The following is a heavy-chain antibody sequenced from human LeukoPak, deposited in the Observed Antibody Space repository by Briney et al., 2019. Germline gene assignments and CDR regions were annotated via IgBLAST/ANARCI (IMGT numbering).Heavy chain of an antibody. Sequence: ASVKVSCKVSGYTLTELSMHWVRQAPGKGLEWMGGFDPEDGETIYAQKFQGRVTMTEDTSTDTAYMELSSLRSEDTAVYYCATLLLWFGESPFDYWGQGTLVTVSS. V-gene: IGHV1-24*01. CDR1: GYTLTELS. D-gene: IGHD3-10*01. CDR3: ATLLLWFGESPFDY. CDR2: FDPEDGET. J-gene: IGHJ4*02.